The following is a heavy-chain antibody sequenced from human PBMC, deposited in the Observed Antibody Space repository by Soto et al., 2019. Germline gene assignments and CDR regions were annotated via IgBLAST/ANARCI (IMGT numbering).Heavy chain of an antibody. D-gene: IGHD2-2*01. CDR3: ARGVPLYPRYYFDY. Sequence: GGSLRLSCAASGFTGSSNYMSWVRQAPGKGLEWVSVIYSGGSTYYADSVKGRFTISRDNSKNTLYLQMNSLRAEDTAVYYCARGVPLYPRYYFDYWGQGTLVTVSS. CDR2: IYSGGST. V-gene: IGHV3-53*01. J-gene: IGHJ4*02. CDR1: GFTGSSNY.